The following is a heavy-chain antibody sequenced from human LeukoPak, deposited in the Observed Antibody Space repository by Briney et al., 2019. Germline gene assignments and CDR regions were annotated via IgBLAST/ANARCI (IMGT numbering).Heavy chain of an antibody. CDR2: IYYSGST. CDR1: GYSISSGYY. Sequence: SETLSLTCTVSGYSISSGYYWGWIRQPPGKGLEWIGSIYYSGSTYYNPSLKSRVTISVDTSKNQFSLKLSSVTAADTAVYYCARHAVDFSPDFDPWGQGTLVTVSS. V-gene: IGHV4-38-2*02. CDR3: ARHAVDFSPDFDP. J-gene: IGHJ5*02. D-gene: IGHD3-3*01.